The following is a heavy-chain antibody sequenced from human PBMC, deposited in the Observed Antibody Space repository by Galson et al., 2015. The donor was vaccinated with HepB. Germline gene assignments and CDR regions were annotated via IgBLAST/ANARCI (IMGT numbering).Heavy chain of an antibody. CDR2: INAGNGNT. V-gene: IGHV1-3*01. D-gene: IGHD2-2*02. CDR3: ARGGDCSSTSCYKWRLPYYYYYYMDV. Sequence: SVKVSCKASEYTFTSYAMRWVRQAPGQRLEWMGWINAGNGNTKYSQKVQGRVTITRDTSASTSYMELSSLRSEDTAVYYFARGGDCSSTSCYKWRLPYYYYYYMDVWVKGTTVTFSS. J-gene: IGHJ6*03. CDR1: EYTFTSYA.